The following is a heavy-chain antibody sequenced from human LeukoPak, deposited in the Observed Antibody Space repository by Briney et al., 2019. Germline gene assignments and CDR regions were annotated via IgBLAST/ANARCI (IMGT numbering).Heavy chain of an antibody. J-gene: IGHJ2*01. V-gene: IGHV1-18*01. Sequence: ASVKVSCKAFGYTFTSYGISWVRQAPGQGLEWMGWISAYNGNTNYAQKVQGRVTMTTDTSTTTAYMELRSLRSDDTAVYYCARAVAGTYWYFDLWGRGTLVTVSS. CDR3: ARAVAGTYWYFDL. CDR2: ISAYNGNT. CDR1: GYTFTSYG. D-gene: IGHD6-19*01.